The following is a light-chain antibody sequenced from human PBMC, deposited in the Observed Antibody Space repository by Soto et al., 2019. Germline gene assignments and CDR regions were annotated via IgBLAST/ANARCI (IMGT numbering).Light chain of an antibody. CDR2: GNN. Sequence: QSVLTQPPSASGTPGQRVTISCSGSSSNIGGNTLNWYQQLPGTAPKLLIYGNNQRPSGVPDRFSVSKSGTSASLAISGLQSEDEADYYCAAWDDSLRVRLFGGGTKVTVL. CDR3: AAWDDSLRVRL. CDR1: SSNIGGNT. J-gene: IGLJ3*02. V-gene: IGLV1-44*01.